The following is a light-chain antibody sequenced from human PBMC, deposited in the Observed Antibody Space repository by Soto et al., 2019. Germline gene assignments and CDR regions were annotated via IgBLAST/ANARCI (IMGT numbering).Light chain of an antibody. J-gene: IGKJ2*01. V-gene: IGKV3-15*01. Sequence: EVVVTQSPVTLSVSPGERATLSCRASQSVGGDLAWYQQTPGQTPRLLIYGAVTRATGVAARFSGAGSGTEFTLTVDSLQSEDVAIYYCQQYNAWPRTFGQGTKLEI. CDR1: QSVGGD. CDR3: QQYNAWPRT. CDR2: GAV.